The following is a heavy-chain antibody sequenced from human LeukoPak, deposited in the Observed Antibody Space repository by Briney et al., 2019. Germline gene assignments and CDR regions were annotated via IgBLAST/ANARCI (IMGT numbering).Heavy chain of an antibody. CDR2: TYYRSKWYN. J-gene: IGHJ4*02. V-gene: IGHV6-1*01. D-gene: IGHD3-22*01. CDR3: ARLRKDYYDSSGYYWFDY. Sequence: SQTLSLTCAISGDSVSSNSAAWNWIRQSPSRGLEWLGRTYYRSKWYNDYAVSVKSRITINPDTSKNQFSLQLNSVTAADTAVYYCARLRKDYYDSSGYYWFDYWGQGTLVTVSS. CDR1: GDSVSSNSAA.